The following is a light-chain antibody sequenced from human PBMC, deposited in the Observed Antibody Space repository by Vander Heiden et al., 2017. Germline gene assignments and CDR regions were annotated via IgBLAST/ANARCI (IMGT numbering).Light chain of an antibody. V-gene: IGLV3-21*02. Sequence: SVLLTQPPLLSVAPGHTARSTCGGTDIGSKSVHWYQLKSGQAPVLVVYEDSARPSASPERFTGSNSGATATLTISRVEAEDEADYCCQVWDADSGHWVFGGGTTLTVL. J-gene: IGLJ3*02. CDR1: DIGSKS. CDR3: QVWDADSGHWV. CDR2: EDS.